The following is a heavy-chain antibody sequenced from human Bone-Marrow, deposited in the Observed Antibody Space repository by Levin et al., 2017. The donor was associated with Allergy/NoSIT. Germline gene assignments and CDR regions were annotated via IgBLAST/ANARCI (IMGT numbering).Heavy chain of an antibody. D-gene: IGHD5-24*01. V-gene: IGHV4-31*03. CDR1: GGSISSGGYY. Sequence: PSETLSLTCTVSGGSISSGGYYWSWIRQHPGKGLEWIGYIYYSGSTYYNPSLKSRVTISVDTSKNQFSLKLSSVTAADTAVYYCATIEKPFAFDIWGQGTMVTVSS. J-gene: IGHJ3*02. CDR3: ATIEKPFAFDI. CDR2: IYYSGST.